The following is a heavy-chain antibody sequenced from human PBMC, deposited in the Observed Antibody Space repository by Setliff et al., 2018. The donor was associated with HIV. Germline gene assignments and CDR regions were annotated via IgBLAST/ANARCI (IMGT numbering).Heavy chain of an antibody. D-gene: IGHD1-26*01. J-gene: IGHJ4*02. V-gene: IGHV1-3*01. CDR2: INAANGKT. Sequence: ASVKVSCKASGYTFSTDGMHWVRQAPGQRLEWMGWINAANGKTKYSQKFQGRLTITGDISASTVDMELSRLKPEDTALYFCARDYSGTYYGDIDWWGQGTLVTVSS. CDR1: GYTFSTDG. CDR3: ARDYSGTYYGDIDW.